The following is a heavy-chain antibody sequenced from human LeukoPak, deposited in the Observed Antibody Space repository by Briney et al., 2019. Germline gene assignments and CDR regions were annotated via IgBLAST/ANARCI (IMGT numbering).Heavy chain of an antibody. V-gene: IGHV4-30-2*01. CDR3: AGSMVRGVLDY. J-gene: IGHJ4*02. CDR2: INHSGST. Sequence: SQTLSLTCTVSGGSISSGGYYWSWIRQPPGKGLEWIGEINHSGSTNYNPSLKSRVTISVDTSKNQFSLKLSSVTAADTAVYYCAGSMVRGVLDYWGQGTLVTVSS. D-gene: IGHD3-10*01. CDR1: GGSISSGGYY.